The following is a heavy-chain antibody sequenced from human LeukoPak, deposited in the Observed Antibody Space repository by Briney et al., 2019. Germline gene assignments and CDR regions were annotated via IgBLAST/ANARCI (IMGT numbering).Heavy chain of an antibody. Sequence: PGGSLRLSCAASGFTFSSYAMTWVRQAPGKGLECVATIRDDGSEKYYVDSVKGRFTISRDSAENSLHLQMNSLRAEDTAVYYCANFEVGEHWGQGALVTVSS. CDR3: ANFEVGEH. V-gene: IGHV3-7*01. D-gene: IGHD1-26*01. CDR2: IRDDGSEK. J-gene: IGHJ1*01. CDR1: GFTFSSYA.